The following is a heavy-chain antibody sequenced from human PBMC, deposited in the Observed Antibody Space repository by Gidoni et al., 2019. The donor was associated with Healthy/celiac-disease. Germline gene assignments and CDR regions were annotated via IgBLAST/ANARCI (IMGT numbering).Heavy chain of an antibody. Sequence: QVQLVQSGAEVKKPGASVKVSCKASGYTFTSYDINWVRPAPGQGLEWMGWMNPNSGNTGYAQKFQGRVTMTRNTSISTAYMELSSLRSEDTAVYYCARIQGRPSSSGWFYNDYYYYYGMDVWGQGTTVTVSS. D-gene: IGHD6-19*01. V-gene: IGHV1-8*01. CDR3: ARIQGRPSSSGWFYNDYYYYYGMDV. J-gene: IGHJ6*02. CDR1: GYTFTSYD. CDR2: MNPNSGNT.